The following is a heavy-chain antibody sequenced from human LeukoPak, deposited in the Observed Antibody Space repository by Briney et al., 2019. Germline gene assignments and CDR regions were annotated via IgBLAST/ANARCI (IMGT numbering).Heavy chain of an antibody. D-gene: IGHD5-18*01. CDR2: VSGSGSPI. J-gene: IGHJ4*02. CDR1: GFSFSDYY. V-gene: IGHV3-11*01. Sequence: GVSLRLSCAASGFSFSDYYMSWFRQAPGKGLEWVSYVSGSGSPIYYADSVKGRFTISRDNAKKSLDLQMNSLRAEDTAVYYCARDRGGRGFTYGQPLDYWGQGTLVTVSS. CDR3: ARDRGGRGFTYGQPLDY.